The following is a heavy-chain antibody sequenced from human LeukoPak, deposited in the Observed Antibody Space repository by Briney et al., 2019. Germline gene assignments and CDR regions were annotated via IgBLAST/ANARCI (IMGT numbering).Heavy chain of an antibody. Sequence: GGSLRLSCAASGFIFSSYWMHWVRQAPGKGLVWVSRINSDGSSTSYADSVKGRFTISRDNAKNTLYLQMNSLRAEDTAVYYYARDQWELLAHAFDIWGQGTMVTVSS. CDR1: GFIFSSYW. CDR3: ARDQWELLAHAFDI. V-gene: IGHV3-74*01. CDR2: INSDGSST. D-gene: IGHD1-26*01. J-gene: IGHJ3*02.